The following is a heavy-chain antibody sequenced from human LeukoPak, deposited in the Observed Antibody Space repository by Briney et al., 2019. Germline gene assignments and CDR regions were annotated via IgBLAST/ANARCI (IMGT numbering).Heavy chain of an antibody. J-gene: IGHJ4*02. CDR2: INSDGSTT. Sequence: GGSLRLSCAASGFTFSSYWMHWVRHAPGEGLVWVSRINSDGSTTTYADSVKGRFTISRDNAKNTLYLQMNSLRAEDTAVYYCAVPATTETTDYFDYWGQGILVTVSS. CDR3: AVPATTETTDYFDY. D-gene: IGHD4-17*01. CDR1: GFTFSSYW. V-gene: IGHV3-74*01.